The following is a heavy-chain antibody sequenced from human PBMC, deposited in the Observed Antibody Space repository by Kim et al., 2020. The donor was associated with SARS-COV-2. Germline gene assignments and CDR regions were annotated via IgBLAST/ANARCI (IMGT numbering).Heavy chain of an antibody. CDR3: TRAQPNYGGWYFDL. CDR1: GYTFTNYG. V-gene: IGHV1-18*04. D-gene: IGHD4-17*01. CDR2: ISAYNGNT. Sequence: GASVKVSCKASGYTFTNYGISWVRQAPGQGLEWMGWISAYNGNTNYAQKLQDRVTMTTDTSTSTAYMELRSLRSDDTAMYYCTRAQPNYGGWYFDLWGRGTLVTVSS. J-gene: IGHJ2*01.